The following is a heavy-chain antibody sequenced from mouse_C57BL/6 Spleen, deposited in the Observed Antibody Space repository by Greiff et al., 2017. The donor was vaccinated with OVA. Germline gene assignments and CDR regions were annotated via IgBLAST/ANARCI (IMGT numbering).Heavy chain of an antibody. V-gene: IGHV1-81*01. J-gene: IGHJ1*03. CDR3: ARDEGYYGSPYFDV. CDR1: GYTFTSYG. CDR2: IYPRSGNT. D-gene: IGHD1-1*01. Sequence: QVQLQQSGAELARPGASVKLSCKASGYTFTSYGISWVKQRTGQGLEWIGEIYPRSGNTYYNEKFKGKATLTADKSSSTAYMELRSLTSEDSAVYFCARDEGYYGSPYFDVWGTGTTVTVSS.